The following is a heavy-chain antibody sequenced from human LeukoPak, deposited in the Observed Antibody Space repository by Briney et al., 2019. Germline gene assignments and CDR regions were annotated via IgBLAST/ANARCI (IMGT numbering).Heavy chain of an antibody. D-gene: IGHD6-19*01. V-gene: IGHV4-4*02. Sequence: PSETLSLTCAVSGGSISSSNWWSWVRQPPGKGLEWIGEIYHSGSTNYNPSLKSRVTTSVDKSKNQFSLKLSSVTAADTAVYYCARGPTLAVAGTFDYWGQGTLVTVSS. CDR1: GGSISSSNW. CDR2: IYHSGST. J-gene: IGHJ4*02. CDR3: ARGPTLAVAGTFDY.